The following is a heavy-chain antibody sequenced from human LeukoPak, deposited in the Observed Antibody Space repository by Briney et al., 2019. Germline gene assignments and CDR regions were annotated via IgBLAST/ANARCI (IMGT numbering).Heavy chain of an antibody. CDR1: GGSFSGYY. CDR3: ARHGGYYFDY. D-gene: IGHD3-16*01. CDR2: INYSGST. V-gene: IGHV4-34*01. Sequence: SETLSLTCAVYGGSFSGYYWSWIRQPPGEGLEWIGEINYSGSTNYNPSLKSRVTISVDTSKNQFSLRLSSLTAADTAVYYCARHGGYYFDYWGQGNLVTVSS. J-gene: IGHJ4*02.